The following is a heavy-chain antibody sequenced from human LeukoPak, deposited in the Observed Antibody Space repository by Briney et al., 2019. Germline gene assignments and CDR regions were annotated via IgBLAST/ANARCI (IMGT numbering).Heavy chain of an antibody. CDR2: IYSGGST. V-gene: IGHV3-53*01. CDR3: AISPLTVRTFDF. Sequence: GGSLRLSCAASGFTFSSNYMSWVRQAPGKGLEWVSVIYSGGSTYYADSVKGRFTISRDNSKNTLYLQMNSLRGEDMAVYYCAISPLTVRTFDFWGQGALVTVSS. D-gene: IGHD4-11*01. CDR1: GFTFSSNY. J-gene: IGHJ4*02.